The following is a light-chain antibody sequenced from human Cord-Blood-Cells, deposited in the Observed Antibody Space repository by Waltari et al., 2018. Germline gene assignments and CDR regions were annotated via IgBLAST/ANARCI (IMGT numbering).Light chain of an antibody. CDR3: HQSYSTPFT. Sequence: DIQMTQSPSSLSASVGDRVTNTCRASQSISSYLNWYQQKPGKAPKLLIYAASSLQSGVPSRFRGSGSGTDFTLPISSMQPEDFATYYCHQSYSTPFTFGPGTKVDIK. CDR2: AAS. J-gene: IGKJ3*01. V-gene: IGKV1-39*01. CDR1: QSISSY.